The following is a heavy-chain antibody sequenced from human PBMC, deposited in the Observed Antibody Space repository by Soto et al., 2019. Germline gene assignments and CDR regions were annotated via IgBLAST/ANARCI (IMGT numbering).Heavy chain of an antibody. V-gene: IGHV3-73*01. CDR3: TRQGCSSTSCYQRDPYYYYYGMDV. CDR1: GFTSSGSA. D-gene: IGHD2-2*01. Sequence: VGSLRLSCAASGFTSSGSAMHWVRQASGKGLEWVGRIRSKANSYATAYAASVKGRFTISRDDSKNTAYLQMNSLKTEDTAVYYCTRQGCSSTSCYQRDPYYYYYGMDVWGQGTTVTVSS. J-gene: IGHJ6*02. CDR2: IRSKANSYAT.